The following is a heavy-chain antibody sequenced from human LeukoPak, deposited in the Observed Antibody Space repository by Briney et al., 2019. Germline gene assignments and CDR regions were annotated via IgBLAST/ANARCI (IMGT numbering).Heavy chain of an antibody. Sequence: SQTLSLTFAISGDSVSSNSAAWNWIRQSPSRGLEWLGRTYYRSKWYNDYAVSVKSRITINPDTSKNQFSLQLNSVTPEDTAVYYCARSVIALGYCSSTSCYALKDWGQGTLVTVSS. J-gene: IGHJ4*02. D-gene: IGHD2-2*01. V-gene: IGHV6-1*01. CDR2: TYYRSKWYN. CDR3: ARSVIALGYCSSTSCYALKD. CDR1: GDSVSSNSAA.